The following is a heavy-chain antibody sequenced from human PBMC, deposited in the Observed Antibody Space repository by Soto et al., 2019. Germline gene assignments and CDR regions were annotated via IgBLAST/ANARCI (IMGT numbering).Heavy chain of an antibody. CDR1: GFTFSTYT. Sequence: EVQLVESGGGLVQPGGSLRLSCAASGFTFSTYTLNWVRQAPGKGLEWVSYISSGSSYIYYAGSVKGRFTISRDNAKNSMYLQMNSLRAEDTAVYYCARGVYYFDYWGQGTLVTVSS. CDR3: ARGVYYFDY. CDR2: ISSGSSYI. J-gene: IGHJ4*02. V-gene: IGHV3-21*01.